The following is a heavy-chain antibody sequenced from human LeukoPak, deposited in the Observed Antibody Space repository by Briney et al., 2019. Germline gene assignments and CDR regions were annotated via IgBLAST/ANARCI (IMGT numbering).Heavy chain of an antibody. CDR3: AREAIVGATTDAFDI. CDR2: IDTDGTRT. V-gene: IGHV3-74*01. J-gene: IGHJ3*02. D-gene: IGHD1-26*01. CDR1: GFTFSGYW. Sequence: GGSLRLSCSASGFTFSGYWMHWVRQAPGKGLVWVSRIDTDGTRTTYADSVKGRFTISRDNAKNTLYLQMNRLRAEDTAVYYCAREAIVGATTDAFDIWGQGTMVTVSS.